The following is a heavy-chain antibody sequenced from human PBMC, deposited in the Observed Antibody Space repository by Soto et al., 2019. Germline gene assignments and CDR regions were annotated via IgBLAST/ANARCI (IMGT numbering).Heavy chain of an antibody. J-gene: IGHJ6*02. CDR1: GFTFSGSA. V-gene: IGHV3-73*02. CDR2: IRSKANSYAT. Sequence: EVQLVESGGGLVQPGGSLKLSCAASGFTFSGSAMHWVRQASGKGLEWVGRIRSKANSYATAYAASVKGRFTISSDDSKNTAYLQMNSLKTEDTAVYYCTLGSSGWDYYYYYGMDVWGQGTTVTVSS. CDR3: TLGSSGWDYYYYYGMDV. D-gene: IGHD6-19*01.